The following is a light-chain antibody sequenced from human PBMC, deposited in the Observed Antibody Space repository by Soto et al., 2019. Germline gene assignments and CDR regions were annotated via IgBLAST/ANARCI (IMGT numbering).Light chain of an antibody. CDR2: DAS. J-gene: IGKJ5*01. CDR1: ADFSSSY. Sequence: EIVLTQSPATLSFSPGERATLSCGPSADFSSSYVASYQQKSGLAPRLLIHDASSRATGIPDRFSGRKSGTDFTLTIRRLGPEDAGVYYCQQYGSSPITFGQGTRLEIK. CDR3: QQYGSSPIT. V-gene: IGKV3D-20*01.